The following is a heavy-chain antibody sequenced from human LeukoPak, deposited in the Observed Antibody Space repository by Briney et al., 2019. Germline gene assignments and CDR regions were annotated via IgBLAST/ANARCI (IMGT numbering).Heavy chain of an antibody. CDR3: ARVVYRGENWFDP. CDR2: IFSNGNT. Sequence: PSETLSLTCTVSSGSVSSDYWTWIRQPPGKGLEWVGYIFSNGNTEYSPSLKSRATISVDTSKDQCSLKLNSVTAADTAVYYCARVVYRGENWFDPWGQGTLVTVSS. D-gene: IGHD3-10*01. CDR1: SGSVSSDY. J-gene: IGHJ5*02. V-gene: IGHV4-59*02.